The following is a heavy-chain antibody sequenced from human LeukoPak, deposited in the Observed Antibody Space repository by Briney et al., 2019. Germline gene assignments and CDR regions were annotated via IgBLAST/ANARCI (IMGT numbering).Heavy chain of an antibody. V-gene: IGHV4-59*01. J-gene: IGHJ5*02. CDR1: GGSISGSY. CDR2: IYYSGNT. CDR3: VRGRAWFDP. D-gene: IGHD3-10*01. Sequence: SETLSLTCTVSGGSISGSYWSWIRQPPGKGLEWIGYIYYSGNTNYNSSLESRVTISVDTSKNQFSLRLNSVTAADTAVYYCVRGRAWFDPWGQGTLVTVSS.